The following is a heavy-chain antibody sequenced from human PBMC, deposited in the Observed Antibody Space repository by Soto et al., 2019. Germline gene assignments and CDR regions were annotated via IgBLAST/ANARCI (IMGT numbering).Heavy chain of an antibody. D-gene: IGHD5-12*01. CDR3: ARDGEMATTLDY. J-gene: IGHJ4*02. CDR1: GGTFSSYT. CDR2: IIPILGIA. V-gene: IGHV1-69*08. Sequence: QVQLVQSGAEVKKPGSSVKVSCKASGGTFSSYTISWVRQAPGQGLEWMGRIIPILGIANYAQKFQGRVTSTADKSTSTAYMELSSLRSEDTAVYYCARDGEMATTLDYWGQGTLVTVSS.